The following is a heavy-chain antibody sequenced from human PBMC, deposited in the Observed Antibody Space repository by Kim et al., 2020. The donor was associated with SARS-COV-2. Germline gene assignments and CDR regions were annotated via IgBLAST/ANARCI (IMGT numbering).Heavy chain of an antibody. Sequence: GESLKISCKGSGYSFTSYWISWVRQMPGKGLEWMGRIDPSDSYTNYSPSFQGHVTISADKSISTAYLQWSSLKASDTAMYYCARHKRGSYDYYYGMDVWGEGATVTVSS. D-gene: IGHD3-16*01. J-gene: IGHJ6*01. CDR2: IDPSDSYT. V-gene: IGHV5-10-1*01. CDR3: ARHKRGSYDYYYGMDV. CDR1: GYSFTSYW.